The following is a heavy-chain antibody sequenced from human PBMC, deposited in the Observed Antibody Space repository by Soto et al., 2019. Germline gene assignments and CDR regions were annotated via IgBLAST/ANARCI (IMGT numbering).Heavy chain of an antibody. CDR1: GGTFSSYA. J-gene: IGHJ5*02. CDR3: ARDRSSGGSRNWFDP. V-gene: IGHV1-18*01. D-gene: IGHD2-15*01. Sequence: QVQLVQSGAEVKKPGSSVKVSCKASGGTFSSYAISWVRQAPGQGLEWMGWISAYNGNTNYAQKLQGRVTMTTDTSTSTAYMELRSLRSDDTAVYYCARDRSSGGSRNWFDPWGQGTLVTVSS. CDR2: ISAYNGNT.